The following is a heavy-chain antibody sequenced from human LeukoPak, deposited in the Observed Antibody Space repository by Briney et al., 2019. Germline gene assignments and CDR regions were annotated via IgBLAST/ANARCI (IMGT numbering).Heavy chain of an antibody. D-gene: IGHD3-22*01. V-gene: IGHV3-9*01. CDR1: GFTFDDYA. J-gene: IGHJ4*02. Sequence: GGSLRLSCAASGFTFDDYAMHWVRQAPGKGLEWVSGISWNSGSIGYADSVKGRFTISRDNAKNSLYLQMNSLRAEDTALYYCAKDNYYDSSGYYHYWGQGTLVTVSS. CDR3: AKDNYYDSSGYYHY. CDR2: ISWNSGSI.